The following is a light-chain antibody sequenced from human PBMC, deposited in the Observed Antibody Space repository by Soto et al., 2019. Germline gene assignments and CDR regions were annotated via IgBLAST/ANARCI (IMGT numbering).Light chain of an antibody. CDR2: GAS. Sequence: EIFMTHSPSTLSGSPGERCTLSCRASQSVSSNLAWYQQKPGQAPSLLIYGASNRATGTPARFSGSGSGTEFTITISSMQSEDFEVYYCKKYIRWNLNFGGGTKVDIK. CDR3: KKYIRWNLN. V-gene: IGKV3-15*01. J-gene: IGKJ4*01. CDR1: QSVSSN.